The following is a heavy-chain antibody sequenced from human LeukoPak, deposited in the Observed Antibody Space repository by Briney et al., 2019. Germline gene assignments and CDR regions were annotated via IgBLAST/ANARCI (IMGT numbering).Heavy chain of an antibody. CDR1: GYTFTSYY. J-gene: IGHJ4*02. D-gene: IGHD4-17*01. Sequence: ASVKVSRKPSGYTFTSYYLHWVRQAPGQGLEWMGIINPSGGSTSYAQKFQGRVTMTRDTSTSTVYMELSSLRSEDTAVYYCARTVTTKLYFDYWGQGTLVTVSS. V-gene: IGHV1-46*01. CDR2: INPSGGST. CDR3: ARTVTTKLYFDY.